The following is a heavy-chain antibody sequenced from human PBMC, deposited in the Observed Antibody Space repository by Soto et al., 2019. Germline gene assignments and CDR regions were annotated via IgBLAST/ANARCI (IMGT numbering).Heavy chain of an antibody. V-gene: IGHV4-34*01. CDR3: ARGHTPNPGMLYSGHYGMDV. CDR1: GGSFSGYY. Sequence: SETLSLTCAVYGGSFSGYYWSWIRQPPGKGLEWIGEINHSGSTNYNPSLKSRVTISVDTSKNQFSLKLSSVTAADTAVYYCARGHTPNPGMLYSGHYGMDVWGQGTTVTVSS. D-gene: IGHD2-8*01. CDR2: INHSGST. J-gene: IGHJ6*02.